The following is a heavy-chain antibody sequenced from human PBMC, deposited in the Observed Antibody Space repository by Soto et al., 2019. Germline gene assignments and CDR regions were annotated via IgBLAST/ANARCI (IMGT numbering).Heavy chain of an antibody. V-gene: IGHV4-61*08. Sequence: SQTLCLTCTVAGGSGSSVGCYWSWIRQTPGKGLEWIGYIYYSGSTNYNPSLKSRVTISVDTSKNQFSLKLSSVTAADTAVYYCARADYGPPGRFAPWGQGTLVTVSS. CDR2: IYYSGST. CDR1: GGSGSSVGCY. J-gene: IGHJ5*02. CDR3: ARADYGPPGRFAP. D-gene: IGHD4-17*01.